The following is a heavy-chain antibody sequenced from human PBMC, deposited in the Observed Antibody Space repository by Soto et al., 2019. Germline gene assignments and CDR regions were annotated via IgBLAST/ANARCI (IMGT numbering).Heavy chain of an antibody. V-gene: IGHV4-4*07. CDR2: FSLSGTT. Sequence: SSDTLSLTCTVSGASITGTSYWSWIRQPAGKGLEWIGRFSLSGTTNYNPSLRSRVTMSADVSKNQFSLRLTSVTAADTALYYCARGMTPPGAPAWYYFDSWGQGTLVTVSS. CDR1: GASITGTSY. D-gene: IGHD2-8*02. J-gene: IGHJ4*02. CDR3: ARGMTPPGAPAWYYFDS.